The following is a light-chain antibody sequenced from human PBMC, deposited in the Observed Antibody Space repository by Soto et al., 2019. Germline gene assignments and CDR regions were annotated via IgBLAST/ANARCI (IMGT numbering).Light chain of an antibody. Sequence: QSALTQPPSASGSPGQSVTISCTGTSSDIGGYNYVSWYQQHPGKAPKLIIYEVSKRPSGVPDRFTGSKSGNTASLTVSGLQAEDEADHYCNSYAGYNHVFGTGTKVTV. CDR3: NSYAGYNHV. CDR1: SSDIGGYNY. V-gene: IGLV2-8*01. CDR2: EVS. J-gene: IGLJ1*01.